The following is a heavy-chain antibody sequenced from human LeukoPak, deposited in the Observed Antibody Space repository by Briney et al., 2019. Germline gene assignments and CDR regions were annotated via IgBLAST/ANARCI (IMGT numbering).Heavy chain of an antibody. J-gene: IGHJ4*02. Sequence: PSETLSLTCTVSGGSISSYYWSWIRLPPGKGLEWIGYIYYSGSTNYNPSLKSRVTISVDTSKNQFSLKLSSVTAADTAVYYCARASTIGGDFDYWGQGTLVTVSS. CDR1: GGSISSYY. V-gene: IGHV4-59*01. D-gene: IGHD2-21*01. CDR3: ARASTIGGDFDY. CDR2: IYYSGST.